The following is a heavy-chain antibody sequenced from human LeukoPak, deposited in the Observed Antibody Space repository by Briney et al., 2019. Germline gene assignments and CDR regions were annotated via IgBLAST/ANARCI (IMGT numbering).Heavy chain of an antibody. V-gene: IGHV4-59*01. CDR2: IYYSGNT. D-gene: IGHD2-2*03. CDR1: GVSISSYY. Sequence: PSETLSLTCTVSGVSISSYYWSWIRQPPGKGLEWIGYIYYSGNTNYNPSLKSRVTISVDTSKNQFSLELSSVTAADTAVYYCARVGEPGYCSSTSCFSFDSWGQGILVTVSS. CDR3: ARVGEPGYCSSTSCFSFDS. J-gene: IGHJ4*02.